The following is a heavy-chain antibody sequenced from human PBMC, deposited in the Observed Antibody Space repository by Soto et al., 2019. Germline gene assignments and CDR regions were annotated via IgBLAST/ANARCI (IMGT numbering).Heavy chain of an antibody. Sequence: GGSLRLSCAASGFTFSSYSMNWVRQAPGKGLEWVSSISSSSSYIYYADSVKGRFTISRDNAKNSLYLQMNSLRAEDTAVYYCARGSAAPTKKEGGQWLLWFDYWGQGTLVTVSS. CDR1: GFTFSSYS. CDR2: ISSSSSYI. D-gene: IGHD6-19*01. V-gene: IGHV3-21*01. CDR3: ARGSAAPTKKEGGQWLLWFDY. J-gene: IGHJ4*02.